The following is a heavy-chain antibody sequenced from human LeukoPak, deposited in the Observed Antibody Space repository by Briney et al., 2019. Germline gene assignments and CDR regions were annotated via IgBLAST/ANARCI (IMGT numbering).Heavy chain of an antibody. CDR2: INPSGGST. D-gene: IGHD4-17*01. J-gene: IGHJ4*02. CDR3: ARDQSPGGDYGTYIGY. Sequence: ASVKVSCKASGYTFTSYYMHWVRQAPGQGLEWMGIINPSGGSTSYAQMFQGRVTMTRDTSTSTVYMELSSLRSEDTAVYYCARDQSPGGDYGTYIGYWGQGTLVTVSS. CDR1: GYTFTSYY. V-gene: IGHV1-46*01.